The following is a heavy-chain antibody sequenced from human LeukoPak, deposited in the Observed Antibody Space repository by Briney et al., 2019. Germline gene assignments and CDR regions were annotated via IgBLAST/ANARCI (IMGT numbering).Heavy chain of an antibody. CDR1: ASTFTAHY. CDR3: AIKKIRGNPFDY. J-gene: IGHJ4*02. V-gene: IGHV1-2*02. D-gene: IGHD3-10*01. Sequence: GSVEASCKAPASTFTAHYFHWVRQAPGQGLEWLGWFHPSSGGPGYAQKFQGRVTMTRDTSISTAYMQLTRLTSDDTAVYYCAIKKIRGNPFDYWGQGTLVTVSS. CDR2: FHPSSGGP.